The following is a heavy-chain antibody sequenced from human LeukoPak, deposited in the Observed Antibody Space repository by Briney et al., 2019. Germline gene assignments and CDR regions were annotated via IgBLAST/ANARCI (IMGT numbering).Heavy chain of an antibody. V-gene: IGHV5-51*01. J-gene: IGHJ4*02. CDR3: AKGLSSSWYFYPLGFDY. CDR2: IYPGDSDT. D-gene: IGHD6-13*01. Sequence: GESLQISCKGSGYSFTSYWIGWVRQMPGKGLAWMGIIYPGDSDTRYSPSFQGQVTISADKSISTAYLQWSSLKASDTAMYYCAKGLSSSWYFYPLGFDYWGQGTLVTVSS. CDR1: GYSFTSYW.